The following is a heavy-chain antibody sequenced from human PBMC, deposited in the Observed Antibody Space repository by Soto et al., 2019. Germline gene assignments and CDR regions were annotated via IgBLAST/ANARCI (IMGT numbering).Heavy chain of an antibody. CDR3: AKAPRPNWSWYYFYX. V-gene: IGHV3-23*01. Sequence: GGSLRLSCAASGLTFSSYAMSWVRQAPGMGLEWVSGISCTAVATYYADSVKGRFTISRDNSKNTLSLQMNGLRAEDTAVYYCAKAPRPNWSWYYFYXWGQGTLFTVSX. CDR2: ISCTAVAT. D-gene: IGHD1-20*01. J-gene: IGHJ4*02. CDR1: GLTFSSYA.